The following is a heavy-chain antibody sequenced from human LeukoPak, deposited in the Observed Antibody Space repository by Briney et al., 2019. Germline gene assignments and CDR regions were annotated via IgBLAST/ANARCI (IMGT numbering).Heavy chain of an antibody. Sequence: GVSLRLSCAASGFTFSSYSMNRVRQAPGKGLEWVSSISSSSSYIYYADSVKGRFTISRDNAKNSLYLQMNSLRAEDTAVYYCARELLGDMVRGVIIFDAFDIWGQGTMVTVSS. D-gene: IGHD3-10*01. V-gene: IGHV3-21*01. J-gene: IGHJ3*02. CDR1: GFTFSSYS. CDR3: ARELLGDMVRGVIIFDAFDI. CDR2: ISSSSSYI.